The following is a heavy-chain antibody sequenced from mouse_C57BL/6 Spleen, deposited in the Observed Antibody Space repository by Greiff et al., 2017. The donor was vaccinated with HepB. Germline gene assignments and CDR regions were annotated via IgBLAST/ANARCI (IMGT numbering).Heavy chain of an antibody. D-gene: IGHD2-1*01. V-gene: IGHV5-12*01. CDR2: ISNGGGST. J-gene: IGHJ3*01. CDR3: ARGGMGNSPFAY. CDR1: GFTFSDYY. Sequence: EVQLVESGGGLVQPGGSLKLSCAASGFTFSDYYMYWVRQTPEKRLEWVAYISNGGGSTYYPDTVKGRFTISRDNAKNTLYLQMSRLKSEDTAMYYCARGGMGNSPFAYWGQGTLVTVSA.